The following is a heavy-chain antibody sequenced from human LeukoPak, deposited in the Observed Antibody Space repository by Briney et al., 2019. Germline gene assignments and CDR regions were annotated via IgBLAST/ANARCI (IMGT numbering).Heavy chain of an antibody. CDR3: ARDRSIVPAATDDAFDI. V-gene: IGHV1-69*04. CDR1: GGTFSSYT. J-gene: IGHJ3*02. CDR2: IIPILDIA. Sequence: SVKVSCKASGGTFSSYTISWVRQAPGQGLEWMGRIIPILDIANYAQKFQGRVTITADKSTSTAYMELSSLRSEDTAVYYCARDRSIVPAATDDAFDIWGQGTMVTVSS. D-gene: IGHD2-2*01.